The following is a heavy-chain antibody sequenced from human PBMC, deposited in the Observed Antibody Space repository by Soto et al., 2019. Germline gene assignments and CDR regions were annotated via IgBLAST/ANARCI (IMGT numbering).Heavy chain of an antibody. CDR2: ISSSSSYI. CDR3: ARGLHCSGGSCVFDY. V-gene: IGHV3-21*01. D-gene: IGHD2-15*01. CDR1: GFMFSSYS. Sequence: EVQLVESGGGLVKPGGSLRLSCAASGFMFSSYSMNWVRQAPGKGLEWVSCISSSSSYIYYADSEKGRFTISRDNAKNSLYLQMNSPRVEDTAVYYCARGLHCSGGSCVFDYWGQGTLVTVSS. J-gene: IGHJ4*02.